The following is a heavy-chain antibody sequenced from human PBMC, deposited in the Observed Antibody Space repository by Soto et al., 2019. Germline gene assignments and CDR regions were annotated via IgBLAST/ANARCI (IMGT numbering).Heavy chain of an antibody. CDR1: GFTFDDYA. CDR2: ISGSGNQI. D-gene: IGHD1-1*01. V-gene: IGHV3-23*01. Sequence: EVQLSQSGGGLVRPGGYLRLSCAGSGFTFDDYAINWVRQAPGKGLEWVSGISGSGNQIDYTDSVEGRFIISRDDSKNTVVLQMNGLSAEDTAVYFCAKNQDWNRPDPGAFDVWGQGTTVTVTS. J-gene: IGHJ3*01. CDR3: AKNQDWNRPDPGAFDV.